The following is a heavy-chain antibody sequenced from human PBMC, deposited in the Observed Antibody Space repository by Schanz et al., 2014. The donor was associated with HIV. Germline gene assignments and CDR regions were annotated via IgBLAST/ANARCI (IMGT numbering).Heavy chain of an antibody. CDR1: GLPFSTSA. D-gene: IGHD2-21*01. J-gene: IGHJ4*02. CDR3: AKDHLPYGVDS. CDR2: ISGSGGST. V-gene: IGHV3-23*04. Sequence: VQLVESGGGVVQPGRSLRLSCAVSGLPFSTSAMSWVRQAPGKGLEWVSDISGSGGSTYYADSVKGRFTISRDNSKNTLSLQMSSLRAEDTGIYYCAKDHLPYGVDSWGQGTLVTVSS.